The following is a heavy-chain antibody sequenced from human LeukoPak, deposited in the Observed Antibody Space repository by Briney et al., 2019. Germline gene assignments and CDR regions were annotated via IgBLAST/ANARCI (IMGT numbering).Heavy chain of an antibody. CDR2: IDWDDDK. J-gene: IGHJ4*02. Sequence: SGPTLVNPTQTLTLTCTFSGFSLSTRAMCVSWIRQPPGKALEWLALIDWDDDKYFTRSLTTRLTISKVTSKNQVVLRMTNMHPLDTATYYCASDFSWNFENWGQGTLVTVSS. CDR3: ASDFSWNFEN. CDR1: GFSLSTRAMC. D-gene: IGHD3/OR15-3a*01. V-gene: IGHV2-70*01.